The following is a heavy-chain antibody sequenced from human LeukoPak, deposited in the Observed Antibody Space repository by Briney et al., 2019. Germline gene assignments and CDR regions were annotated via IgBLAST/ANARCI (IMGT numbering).Heavy chain of an antibody. CDR1: GFTVSSNY. CDR2: IYSGGST. D-gene: IGHD6-6*01. V-gene: IGHV3-66*01. Sequence: GGSLRLSCAASGFTVSSNYMNWVRQAPGKGLEWVSVIYSGGSTYYADSAKGRFTISRDNARNSLYLQMNSLRAEDTAVYYCARDRSMATRLWTPTDYWGQGTLVTVSS. CDR3: ARDRSMATRLWTPTDY. J-gene: IGHJ4*02.